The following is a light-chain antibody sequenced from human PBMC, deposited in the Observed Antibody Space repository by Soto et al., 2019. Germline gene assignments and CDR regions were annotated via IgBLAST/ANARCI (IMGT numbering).Light chain of an antibody. J-gene: IGLJ1*01. Sequence: TSSDVGGYNYVSWYQQHPGRAPKLMIYDVSNRPSGISNRFSGSKSGNTASLTISGLQAEDEADYYCSSYTSSSTLRGVFGTGTKVTVL. CDR1: SSDVGGYNY. V-gene: IGLV2-14*04. CDR2: DVS. CDR3: SSYTSSSTLRGV.